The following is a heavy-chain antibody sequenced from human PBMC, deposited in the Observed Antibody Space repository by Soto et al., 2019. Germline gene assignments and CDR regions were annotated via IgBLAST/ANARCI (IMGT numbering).Heavy chain of an antibody. Sequence: EVQLLESGGGLVQPGGSLRLSCAASGFTFSVSAMSWVRQAPGKGLEHVASITRSGSEAFYGDSVRGRFSMSRDNSKKLWILEMNSLRVEDTACYYCAAAGSDSGWDWESWGQGALVTVS. CDR3: AAAGSDSGWDWES. D-gene: IGHD6-19*01. CDR1: GFTFSVSA. CDR2: ITRSGSEA. J-gene: IGHJ1*01. V-gene: IGHV3-23*01.